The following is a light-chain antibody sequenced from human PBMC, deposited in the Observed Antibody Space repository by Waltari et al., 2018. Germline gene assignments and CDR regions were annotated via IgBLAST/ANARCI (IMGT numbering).Light chain of an antibody. Sequence: EIVLTQSPATLSLSPGERATLSCRASQTFNNYLAWYQQKPGQAPRLLIYDASNRATGIPARFSGSGSGTDFTLTINSLEPEDFALYYCQQRESWPRTFGQGTKVEI. J-gene: IGKJ1*01. CDR1: QTFNNY. CDR2: DAS. V-gene: IGKV3-11*01. CDR3: QQRESWPRT.